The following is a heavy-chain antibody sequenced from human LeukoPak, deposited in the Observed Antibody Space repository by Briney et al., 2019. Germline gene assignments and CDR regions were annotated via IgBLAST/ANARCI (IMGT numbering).Heavy chain of an antibody. Sequence: SETLSLTCTVSGGSISSYYWSWIRQPPGKGLEWIGYIYYGGSTNYNPSLKSRVTISVDTSKNQFSLKLSSVTAADTAVYYCARPSWNDVGYFDYWGQGTLVTVSS. CDR3: ARPSWNDVGYFDY. CDR2: IYYGGST. D-gene: IGHD1-1*01. J-gene: IGHJ4*02. CDR1: GGSISSYY. V-gene: IGHV4-59*08.